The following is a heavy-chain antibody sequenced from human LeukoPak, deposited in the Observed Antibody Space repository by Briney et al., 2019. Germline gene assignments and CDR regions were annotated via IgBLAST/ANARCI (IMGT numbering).Heavy chain of an antibody. Sequence: TSETLSLTCAVYGGSFSGYYWSWIRQPPGKGLEWIGEINHSGSTNYNPSLKSRVTISVDTSKNQFSLKLSSVTAADTAVYYCARERIGSGWGNYYYYYGMDVWGKGTTVTVSS. J-gene: IGHJ6*04. CDR3: ARERIGSGWGNYYYYYGMDV. CDR1: GGSFSGYY. V-gene: IGHV4-34*01. D-gene: IGHD6-19*01. CDR2: INHSGST.